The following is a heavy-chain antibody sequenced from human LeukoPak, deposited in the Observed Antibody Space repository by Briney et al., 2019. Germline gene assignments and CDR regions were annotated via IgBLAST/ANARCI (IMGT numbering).Heavy chain of an antibody. CDR2: IWYDGSNK. Sequence: GRSLRLSCAASGFTFSSYGMHWVRQAPGKGLEWVAVIWYDGSNKYYADSVKGLFTISRDNSKNTLYLQMNSLRAEDTALYYCARKPLSYSNYEVDYWGQGTLVTVSS. CDR3: ARKPLSYSNYEVDY. D-gene: IGHD4-4*01. V-gene: IGHV3-33*01. J-gene: IGHJ4*02. CDR1: GFTFSSYG.